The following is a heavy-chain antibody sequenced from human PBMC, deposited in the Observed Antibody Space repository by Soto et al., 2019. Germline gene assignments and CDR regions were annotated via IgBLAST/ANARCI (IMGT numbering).Heavy chain of an antibody. Sequence: ASAKVSCKASGYTFTSYGISWVRQAPGQGLEWMGWISAYNGNTNYAQKLQGRVTMTTDTSTSTAYMELRSLRSDDTAVYYCARDKVAADTYYYYGMDVWGQGTTVTVSS. V-gene: IGHV1-18*01. D-gene: IGHD2-15*01. CDR2: ISAYNGNT. CDR3: ARDKVAADTYYYYGMDV. J-gene: IGHJ6*02. CDR1: GYTFTSYG.